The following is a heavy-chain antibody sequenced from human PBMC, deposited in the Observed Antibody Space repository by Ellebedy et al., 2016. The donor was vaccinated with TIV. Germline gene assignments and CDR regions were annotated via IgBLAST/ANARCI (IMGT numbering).Heavy chain of an antibody. CDR2: INHSGST. Sequence: SETLSLTCAVYGGSFSGYYWSWIRQPPGKGLEWIGEINHSGSTNYNPSLKSRVTISVDTSKNQFSLKLSSVTAADTAVYYCARGRGSGWFKGYYFDYWGQGTLVTVSS. D-gene: IGHD6-19*01. CDR3: ARGRGSGWFKGYYFDY. V-gene: IGHV4-34*01. CDR1: GGSFSGYY. J-gene: IGHJ4*02.